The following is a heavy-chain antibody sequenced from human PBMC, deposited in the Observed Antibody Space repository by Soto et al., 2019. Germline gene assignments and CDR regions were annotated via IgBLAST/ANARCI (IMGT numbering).Heavy chain of an antibody. CDR1: GGTFSSYA. J-gene: IGHJ6*02. CDR2: ISPISETT. Sequence: QVQLVQSGAEVKKPGSSVKVSCKASGGTFSSYAISWVRQAPGQGLEWMGGISPISETTNYAQKFQGRVTITAAESKSTAYMELSSLRSEDTAVYYCARSQGSSTSLEIYYYYYYGMDVWGQGTTVTVSS. CDR3: ARSQGSSTSLEIYYYYYYGMDV. V-gene: IGHV1-69*01. D-gene: IGHD2-2*01.